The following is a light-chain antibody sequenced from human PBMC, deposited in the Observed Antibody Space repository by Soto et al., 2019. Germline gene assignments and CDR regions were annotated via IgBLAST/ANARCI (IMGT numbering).Light chain of an antibody. V-gene: IGKV3-11*01. J-gene: IGKJ5*01. CDR2: DAS. CDR1: QSVSSY. CDR3: QQLNSYPAT. Sequence: EIVLTQSLATLSLSPGERATLSCRASQSVSSYLAWYQQKPGQAPRLLIYDASNRATGIPARFSGSGSGTDFTLTISSLQPEDFATYYCQQLNSYPATFGQGTRLEIK.